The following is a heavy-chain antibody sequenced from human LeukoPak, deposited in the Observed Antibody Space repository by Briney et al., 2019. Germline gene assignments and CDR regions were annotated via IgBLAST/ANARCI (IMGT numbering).Heavy chain of an antibody. CDR1: GFTFSTYG. Sequence: GRSLRLSCAASGFTFSTYGMHWVRQAPGKGLEWVAVISFDGSNKYYGDSVKGRFTISRDNSKNTLYLQMNSLRVEVTAVYYCARKSCTTSCYGFDYWGQGTLVTVSS. CDR2: ISFDGSNK. D-gene: IGHD2-2*01. V-gene: IGHV3-33*01. J-gene: IGHJ4*02. CDR3: ARKSCTTSCYGFDY.